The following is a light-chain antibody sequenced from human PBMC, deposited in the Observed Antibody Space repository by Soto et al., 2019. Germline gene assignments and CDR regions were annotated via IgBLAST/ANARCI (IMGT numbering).Light chain of an antibody. CDR2: DAS. Sequence: DIVLPQSQATLSLSPGERATLSCMASQSVSSYLAWYQQKPGQAPRLLIYDASNRATGIPARFSGSGSGTDFTLTISSLQSEDFAVYYCQQYNNLPPITFGQGRRL. CDR3: QQYNNLPPIT. CDR1: QSVSSY. J-gene: IGKJ5*01. V-gene: IGKV3-11*01.